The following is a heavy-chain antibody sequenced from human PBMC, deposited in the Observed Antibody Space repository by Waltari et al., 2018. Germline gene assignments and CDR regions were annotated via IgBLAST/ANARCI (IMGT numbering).Heavy chain of an antibody. CDR1: GFTFGSFW. CDR2: IHPDGRGT. D-gene: IGHD6-19*01. J-gene: IGHJ4*02. V-gene: IGHV3-7*01. CDR3: ARNRGWVSFDY. Sequence: EVQLVESGGDLVQPGGSLRLSCAASGFTFGSFWMDWVRQTPGKGLGWVAGIHPDGRGTSYVGSVKGRFTISRDNAKNSLYLQMNSLTAEDTAVYYCARNRGWVSFDYWGQGALVTISS.